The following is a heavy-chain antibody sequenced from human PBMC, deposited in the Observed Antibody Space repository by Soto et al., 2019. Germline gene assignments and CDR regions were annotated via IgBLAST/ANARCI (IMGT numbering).Heavy chain of an antibody. CDR2: IERDDDDK. D-gene: IGHD1-20*01. CDR1: GFSITSPGMS. V-gene: IGHV2-70*13. CDR3: ARSIRGPPKFNGMDV. J-gene: IGHJ6*02. Sequence: SGPTLVNPTDTLALTCTFSGFSITSPGMSVSWIRQPPGRALEWLALIERDDDDKYYSTSLKTRLTISKDTRKNQVVLTMANMDPADTATYYCARSIRGPPKFNGMDVWGQGTTFTVSS.